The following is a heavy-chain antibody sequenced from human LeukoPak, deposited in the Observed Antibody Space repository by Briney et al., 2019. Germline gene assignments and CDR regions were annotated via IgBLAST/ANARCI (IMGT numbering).Heavy chain of an antibody. Sequence: SETLSLTCAVSGGSISSGGYSWSWIRQPPGKGLEWIGEINHSGSTNYDPSLKSRVTISVDTSKNQFSLKLSSVTAADTAVYXXXXXXXXITIFGVVSLDYWGQGTLVTVSS. D-gene: IGHD3-3*01. J-gene: IGHJ4*02. CDR3: XXXXXXITIFGVVSLDY. CDR1: GGSISSGGYS. V-gene: IGHV4-30-2*01. CDR2: INHSGST.